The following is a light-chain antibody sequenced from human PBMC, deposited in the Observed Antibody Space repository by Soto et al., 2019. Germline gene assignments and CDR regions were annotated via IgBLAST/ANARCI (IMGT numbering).Light chain of an antibody. CDR1: QSIDSW. V-gene: IGKV1-5*03. CDR3: QQYHSYST. Sequence: DIQMTQSPSTLSAFVGDRVTITCRASQSIDSWLAWYQQKPGKAPKLLSYRASSLESGLPSRFSGSGSGTDFTLTISSLQPDDFATYYCQQYHSYSTFGQGAKLEIK. CDR2: RAS. J-gene: IGKJ1*01.